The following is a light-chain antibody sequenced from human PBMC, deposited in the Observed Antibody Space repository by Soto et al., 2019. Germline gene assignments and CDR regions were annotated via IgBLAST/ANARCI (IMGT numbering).Light chain of an antibody. CDR3: QQYNNWTPWT. CDR2: GAS. Sequence: LTQSPATLSVSPVERATLSCRASQSVSSNLAWYQQKPGQAPRLLIYGASTRATGIPARFSGSGSGTEFTLTISSLQSEDFAVYYCQQYNNWTPWTFGQGTKVDI. CDR1: QSVSSN. V-gene: IGKV3-15*01. J-gene: IGKJ1*01.